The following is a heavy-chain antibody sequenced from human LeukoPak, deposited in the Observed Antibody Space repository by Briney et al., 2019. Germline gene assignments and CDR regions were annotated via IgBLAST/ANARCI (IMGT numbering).Heavy chain of an antibody. CDR2: IKQDGSEK. J-gene: IGHJ4*02. CDR1: GFTFSSYW. V-gene: IGHV3-7*03. CDR3: AKEKGITGRGPPTY. Sequence: GGSLRLSCAASGFTFSSYWMSWVRQAPGKGLEWVANIKQDGSEKYYVDSVKGRFTISRDNAKNSLYLQMNSLRAEDTAVYYCAKEKGITGRGPPTYWGQGTLVTVSS. D-gene: IGHD1-20*01.